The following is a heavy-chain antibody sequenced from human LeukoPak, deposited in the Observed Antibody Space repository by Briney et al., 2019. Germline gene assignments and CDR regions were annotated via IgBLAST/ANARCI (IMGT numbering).Heavy chain of an antibody. CDR3: ARVVIAVAGSYYYYYGMDV. J-gene: IGHJ6*04. CDR1: GYTFTSYG. D-gene: IGHD6-19*01. CDR2: ISAYNGNT. V-gene: IGHV1-18*04. Sequence: ASVKASCKASGYTFTSYGISWVRQAPGQGLEWMGWISAYNGNTNYAQKLQGRVTMTTDTSTSTAYMELRSLRSDDTAVYYCARVVIAVAGSYYYYYGMDVWGKGTTVTVSS.